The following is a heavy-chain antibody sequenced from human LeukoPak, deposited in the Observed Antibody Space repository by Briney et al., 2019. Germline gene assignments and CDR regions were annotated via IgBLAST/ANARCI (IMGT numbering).Heavy chain of an antibody. CDR1: GFTFSSYA. CDR3: ARETPRRGETRDGYR. D-gene: IGHD5-24*01. J-gene: IGHJ4*02. Sequence: AGGSLRLSCAASGFTFSSYAMHWVRQVPGKGLECLANIKEDGSETYYADSVKGRFTISRDNPKNLLFLQINSLRVEDTAVYYCARETPRRGETRDGYRWGQGTLVTVSS. CDR2: IKEDGSET. V-gene: IGHV3-7*01.